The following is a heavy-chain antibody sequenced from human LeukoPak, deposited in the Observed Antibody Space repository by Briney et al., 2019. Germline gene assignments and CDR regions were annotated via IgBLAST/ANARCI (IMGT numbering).Heavy chain of an antibody. Sequence: GGSLRLSCVTSGFTFSSYEMNWVRQAPGKGLEWVSHIGSSDTSIDYADSVKGRFTISRDNAKNSLFLQMNSLRAEDTAVYYCVRSTGFGELFPFDYWGQGTQVTVSP. CDR2: IGSSDTSI. D-gene: IGHD3-10*01. V-gene: IGHV3-48*03. CDR3: VRSTGFGELFPFDY. CDR1: GFTFSSYE. J-gene: IGHJ4*02.